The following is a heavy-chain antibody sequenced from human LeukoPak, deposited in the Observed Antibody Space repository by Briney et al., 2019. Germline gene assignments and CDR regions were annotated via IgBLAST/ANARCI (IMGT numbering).Heavy chain of an antibody. CDR2: IYPGDSDT. CDR1: GYSFTSYW. J-gene: IGHJ3*02. Sequence: GESLKISCKGSGYSFTSYWIGWVRQMPGKGLEWIGIIYPGDSDTRYSPSFQGQATISADKSISTAYLQWSSLKASDTAMYYCAKPKYYYDSSGYRLSDAFDIWGQGTMVTVSS. D-gene: IGHD3-22*01. V-gene: IGHV5-51*01. CDR3: AKPKYYYDSSGYRLSDAFDI.